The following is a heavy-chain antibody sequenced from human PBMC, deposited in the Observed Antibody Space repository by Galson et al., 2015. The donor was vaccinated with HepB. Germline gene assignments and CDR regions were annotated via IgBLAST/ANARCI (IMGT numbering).Heavy chain of an antibody. CDR2: INAGNGNT. D-gene: IGHD3-3*01. CDR3: ARAGRFLEWLFTSYYYYMDV. V-gene: IGHV1-3*01. Sequence: SVKVSCKASGYSFRSYALHWVRQAPGQRLEWMGWINAGNGNTKYSQKFQGRITLTRDTSAKIAYMELSSLRSEDAAVYYCARAGRFLEWLFTSYYYYMDVWGGGTTATVSS. J-gene: IGHJ6*03. CDR1: GYSFRSYA.